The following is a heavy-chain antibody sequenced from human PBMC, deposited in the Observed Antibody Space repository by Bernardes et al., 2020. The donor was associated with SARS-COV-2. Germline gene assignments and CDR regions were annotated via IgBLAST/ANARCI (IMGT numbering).Heavy chain of an antibody. CDR1: GFTVSSNY. CDR2: IYSGGST. J-gene: IGHJ6*02. CDR3: ARDNGRGSSWYPTYYYYYYGMDV. V-gene: IGHV3-66*01. Sequence: GGSLRLSCAASGFTVSSNYMSWVRQAPGKGLEWVSVIYSGGSTYYADSVKGRFTISRDNSKNTLYLQMNSLRAEDTAVYYCARDNGRGSSWYPTYYYYYYGMDVWGQGTTVTVSS. D-gene: IGHD6-13*01.